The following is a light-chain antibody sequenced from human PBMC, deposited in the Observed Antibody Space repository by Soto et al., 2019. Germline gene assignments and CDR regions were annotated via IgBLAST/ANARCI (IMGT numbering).Light chain of an antibody. Sequence: DIHMTQSPSTLSASVGDSVTITCRDSQTNSRWLAWYQQKPGKAPNLLIYKASSLESGVPSRFSGSGSGTEFTLTISSLQPDDFAIYYCQQYNTYPLTFGGGTKVDIK. CDR3: QQYNTYPLT. CDR1: QTNSRW. CDR2: KAS. J-gene: IGKJ4*01. V-gene: IGKV1-5*03.